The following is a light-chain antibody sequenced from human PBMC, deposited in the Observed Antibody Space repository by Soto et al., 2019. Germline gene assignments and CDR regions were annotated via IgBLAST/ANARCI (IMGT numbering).Light chain of an antibody. CDR3: QTWDTGIVV. Sequence: QLVLTQSPSASASLGASVKLTCSLNSGHSSYAIAWHQQQPEKGPRYLMKLNSDGSHNKGDGIPDRFSGSSSGAERYLTISSLQSEDEADYYCQTWDTGIVVFGGGTKLTVL. J-gene: IGLJ2*01. CDR2: LNSDGSH. CDR1: SGHSSYA. V-gene: IGLV4-69*01.